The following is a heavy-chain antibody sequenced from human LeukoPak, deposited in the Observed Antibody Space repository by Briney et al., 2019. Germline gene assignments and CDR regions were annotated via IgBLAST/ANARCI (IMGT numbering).Heavy chain of an antibody. CDR1: GFTFSSYG. J-gene: IGHJ4*02. D-gene: IGHD2-15*01. Sequence: PGRSLRLSCAASGFTFSSYGMQWVRQAPGKGLEWVAFIRYDGSNKYYADSVKGRFTISRDNSKNTLYLQMNSLRAEDTAVYYCARDGGYHLDYWGQATLVTVSS. CDR3: ARDGGYHLDY. CDR2: IRYDGSNK. V-gene: IGHV3-30*02.